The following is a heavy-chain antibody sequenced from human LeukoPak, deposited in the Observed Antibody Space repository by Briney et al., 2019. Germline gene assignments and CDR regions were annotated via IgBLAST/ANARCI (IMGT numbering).Heavy chain of an antibody. D-gene: IGHD5-18*01. CDR2: IYYSGST. J-gene: IGHJ6*03. CDR3: ARGGHTAMALRYYYYYMDV. V-gene: IGHV4-59*01. Sequence: PSETLSLTCTVSGGSISSYYLSWIRQPPGKGLEWIGYIYYSGSTNYNPSLKSRVTISVDTSKNQFSLKLSSVTAADTAVYYCARGGHTAMALRYYYYYMDVWGKGTTVTVSS. CDR1: GGSISSYY.